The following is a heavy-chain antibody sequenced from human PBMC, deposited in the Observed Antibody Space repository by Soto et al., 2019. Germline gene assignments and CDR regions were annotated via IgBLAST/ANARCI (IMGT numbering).Heavy chain of an antibody. V-gene: IGHV1-46*04. Sequence: QVQLVQSGAEVKKPGASVKVSCKASGYTFSDYYIHWVRQAPGHGLDWMGIINPPDGSTTYAQKLQGRGSMTSDTSTSTVYMELSSLRSEDTAISYCARDYDSSGPAFDYWGQGTLVTVSS. J-gene: IGHJ4*02. CDR3: ARDYDSSGPAFDY. CDR1: GYTFSDYY. CDR2: INPPDGST. D-gene: IGHD3-22*01.